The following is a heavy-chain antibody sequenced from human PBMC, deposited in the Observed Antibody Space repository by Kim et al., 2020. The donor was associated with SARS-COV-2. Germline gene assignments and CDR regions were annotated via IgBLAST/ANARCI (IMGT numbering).Heavy chain of an antibody. CDR2: ISYDGSNK. V-gene: IGHV3-30*04. CDR1: GFTFSSYA. Sequence: GGSLRLSCAASGFTFSSYAMHWVRQAPGKGLEWVAVISYDGSNKYYADSVKGRFTISRDNSKNTLYLQMNSLRAEDTAVYYCARGERAAATHAGWYFELWGRGTLVTVSS. CDR3: ARGERAAATHAGWYFEL. D-gene: IGHD6-13*01. J-gene: IGHJ2*01.